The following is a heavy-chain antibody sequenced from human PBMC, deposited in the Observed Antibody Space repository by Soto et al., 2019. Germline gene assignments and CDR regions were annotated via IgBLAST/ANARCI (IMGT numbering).Heavy chain of an antibody. CDR2: TYYSGTT. J-gene: IGHJ5*02. Sequence: QVQLQESGPGLVTPSQTLSLTCTVSGASMGSGNYYWSWIRQPPGKGLEWSGYTYYSGTTYYNPTLNSRATITIDTSQQFSLNLKSVTAAETAVYYCLSQSPVGYSPEGEPWGQGRLVTVSS. CDR3: LSQSPVGYSPEGEP. D-gene: IGHD4-4*01. V-gene: IGHV4-30-4*01. CDR1: GASMGSGNYY.